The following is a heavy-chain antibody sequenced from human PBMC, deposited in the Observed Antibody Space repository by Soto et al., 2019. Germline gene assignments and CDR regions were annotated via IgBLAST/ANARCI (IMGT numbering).Heavy chain of an antibody. D-gene: IGHD1-7*01. J-gene: IGHJ1*01. Sequence: PSETLSLTCTVSGGSIRSTTYYWGWIRQPPGKGLEWIASIYYSGSTYYNPSLKGRVNISVDMSKNQFSLKLSSVTAADTAVYYCATNNWDLDPWGQGTLVTVYS. CDR3: ATNNWDLDP. CDR2: IYYSGST. V-gene: IGHV4-39*01. CDR1: GGSIRSTTYY.